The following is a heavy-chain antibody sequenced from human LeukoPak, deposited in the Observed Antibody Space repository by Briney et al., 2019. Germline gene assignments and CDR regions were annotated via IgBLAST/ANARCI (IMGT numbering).Heavy chain of an antibody. CDR2: IYYSGST. V-gene: IGHV4-39*01. CDR1: GGSISSSSYY. CDR3: ASLCSGGSCGYYYGMDV. Sequence: SETLSLTCTVSGGSISSSSYYWGWIRQPPGKGLEWIVSIYYSGSTYYNPSLKSRVTISVDTSKNQFSLKLSSVTAADTAVYYCASLCSGGSCGYYYGMDVWGQGTLVTVSS. J-gene: IGHJ6*02. D-gene: IGHD2-15*01.